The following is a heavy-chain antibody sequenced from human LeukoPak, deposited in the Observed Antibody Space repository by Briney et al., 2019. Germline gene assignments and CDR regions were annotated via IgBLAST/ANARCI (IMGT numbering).Heavy chain of an antibody. CDR3: ASMSGYYPNAYAFDI. D-gene: IGHD3-22*01. CDR1: GGTFSSYA. CDR2: IIPIFGTA. V-gene: IGHV1-69*13. J-gene: IGHJ3*02. Sequence: GASVKVSCKASGGTFSSYAISWVRQAPGQGLEWMGGIIPIFGTANYAQKFQGRVTITADESTSTAYMELSSLRSEDTAVYYCASMSGYYPNAYAFDIWGQGTMVTVSS.